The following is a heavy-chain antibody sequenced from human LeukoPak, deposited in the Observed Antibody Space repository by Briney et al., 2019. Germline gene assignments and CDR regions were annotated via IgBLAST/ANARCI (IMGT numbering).Heavy chain of an antibody. CDR3: ARRAVAENYFEY. CDR2: IYYSGRT. J-gene: IGHJ4*02. V-gene: IGHV4-59*08. D-gene: IGHD6-19*01. CDR1: GVSITSYY. Sequence: SETLSLTCTVSGVSITSYYWSWIRQPPGKGLEWIGYIYYSGRTTYNPSLKSRVIISVDTSKNQFSLKLTSVTAADTAVYYCARRAVAENYFEYWGQGTLVSDSS.